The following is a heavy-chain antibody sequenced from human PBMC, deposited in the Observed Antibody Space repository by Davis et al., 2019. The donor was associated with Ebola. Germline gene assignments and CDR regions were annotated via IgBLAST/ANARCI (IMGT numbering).Heavy chain of an antibody. J-gene: IGHJ6*02. V-gene: IGHV1-18*04. CDR3: ARGGITMTVVPRDYYYGLDA. CDR1: GYTFTSYG. Sequence: GESLKVSCKASGYTFTSYGISWVRQAPGQGLEWMGWISAYNGNTNYAQKFQGRVTMTRDTSISTAYMELSRLTSDDTAVYYCARGGITMTVVPRDYYYGLDAWGQGTTVTVSS. CDR2: ISAYNGNT. D-gene: IGHD3-22*01.